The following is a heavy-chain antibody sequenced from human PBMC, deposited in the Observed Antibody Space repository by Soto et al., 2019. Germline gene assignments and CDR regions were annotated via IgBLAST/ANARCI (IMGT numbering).Heavy chain of an antibody. Sequence: GSLRLSCAASGFAFGSYWMHWVRQAPGKGLVWVSRISQDGTIATQADSVKGRFTISRDNAKNTLYLQMNSLRAEDTAVYYCAKDRQYDFWSGFTFDIWGQGTMVTVSS. D-gene: IGHD3-3*01. CDR1: GFAFGSYW. CDR2: ISQDGTIA. V-gene: IGHV3-74*01. CDR3: AKDRQYDFWSGFTFDI. J-gene: IGHJ3*02.